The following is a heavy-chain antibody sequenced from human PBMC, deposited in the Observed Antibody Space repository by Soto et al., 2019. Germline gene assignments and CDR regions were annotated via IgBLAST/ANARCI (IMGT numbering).Heavy chain of an antibody. Sequence: GESLKISCKGSGYSFTSYWIGWVRQMPGKGLEWMGIIYPGDSDTRYSPSFQGQVTISADKSISTAYLQWSSLKASDTAMYYCSGEYGYCSGGSCYGVGAFDIWGQGTMVTVSS. CDR3: SGEYGYCSGGSCYGVGAFDI. V-gene: IGHV5-51*01. D-gene: IGHD2-15*01. CDR1: GYSFTSYW. J-gene: IGHJ3*02. CDR2: IYPGDSDT.